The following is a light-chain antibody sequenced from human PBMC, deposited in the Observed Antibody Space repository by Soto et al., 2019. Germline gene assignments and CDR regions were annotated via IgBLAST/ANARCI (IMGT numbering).Light chain of an antibody. V-gene: IGLV2-8*01. J-gene: IGLJ1*01. Sequence: QLVLTQPPSASGSPGQSVTISCTGTSSDVGGYNYVSWYQQYPGKAPKLMIYEVSKRPSGVPDRFSGSKSGNTASLTVSGLQAEDEADYYCSSYAGSNNYVFGSGTKVTVL. CDR2: EVS. CDR3: SSYAGSNNYV. CDR1: SSDVGGYNY.